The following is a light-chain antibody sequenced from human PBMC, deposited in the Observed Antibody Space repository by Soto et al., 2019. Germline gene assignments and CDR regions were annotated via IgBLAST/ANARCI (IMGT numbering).Light chain of an antibody. J-gene: IGKJ1*01. CDR2: DAS. CDR3: QQRSNWPPGK. V-gene: IGKV3-11*01. Sequence: EIVLTQSPATLSFSPGERATLSCRASQSVSSYLAWYQQKPGQAPRLLIYDASNRATGIPARFSGSGSGTDFTLTISSLEPEDFAVYYCQQRSNWPPGKFXQGTKADIK. CDR1: QSVSSY.